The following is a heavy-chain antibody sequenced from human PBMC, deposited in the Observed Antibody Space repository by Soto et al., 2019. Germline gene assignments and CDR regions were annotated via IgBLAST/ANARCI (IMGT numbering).Heavy chain of an antibody. V-gene: IGHV3-74*01. CDR1: GFTFSNYW. CDR3: ARATYYYDSTGYYYGPPNDY. D-gene: IGHD3-22*01. J-gene: IGHJ4*02. CDR2: IDDEGTNT. Sequence: GSLRLSCAASGFTFSNYWMHWVRQAPGKGLVWVSRIDDEGTNTNYADSVKGRFTISRDNAKNTLYLQMNSLRVEDTAVYYCARATYYYDSTGYYYGPPNDYWGQGTLVTVSS.